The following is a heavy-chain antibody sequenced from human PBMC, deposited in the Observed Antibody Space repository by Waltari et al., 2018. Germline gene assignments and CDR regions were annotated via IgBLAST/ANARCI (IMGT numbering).Heavy chain of an antibody. CDR3: ARLTILGTE. CDR2: VFYTGIP. CDR1: GGAISSSDCY. V-gene: IGHV4-39*01. Sequence: LRLQESGPGLVKPSETLSLTCTVSGGAISSSDCYWGWIRQPPGKGLESVGSVFYTGIPSNNPSLKSRVTISVDTSKNQFSLRLSSVTAADTAVYYCARLTILGTEWGQGTLVTVSS. D-gene: IGHD2-21*01. J-gene: IGHJ4*02.